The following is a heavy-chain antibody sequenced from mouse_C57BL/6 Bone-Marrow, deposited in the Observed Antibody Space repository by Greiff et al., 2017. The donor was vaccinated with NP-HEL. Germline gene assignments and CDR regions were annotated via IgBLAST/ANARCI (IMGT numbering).Heavy chain of an antibody. CDR1: GYTFTSYG. J-gene: IGHJ4*01. D-gene: IGHD1-1*01. CDR3: ARRGPYYYGVYYAMDY. CDR2: IYPRSGNT. V-gene: IGHV1-81*01. Sequence: VKLQQSGAELARPGASVKLSCKASGYTFTSYGISWVKQRTGQGLEWIGEIYPRSGNTYYNEKIKGKATLTADKSSSTAYMELRSLTSEDSAVYFCARRGPYYYGVYYAMDYWGQGTSVTVSS.